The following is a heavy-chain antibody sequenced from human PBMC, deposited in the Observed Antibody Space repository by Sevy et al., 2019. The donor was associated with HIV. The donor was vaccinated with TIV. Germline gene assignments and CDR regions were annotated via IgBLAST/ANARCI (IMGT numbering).Heavy chain of an antibody. Sequence: GGSLRLSCAASGFTFGDYSMHWVRQAPGKGLEWVATISYDGSNKHYADSVKGRFTLSRDNSKNSLFLQMNSLRAEDTAVYYCALERLSSNVAEDFQNWGQGTLVTVSS. J-gene: IGHJ1*01. V-gene: IGHV3-30-3*01. CDR1: GFTFGDYS. D-gene: IGHD1-1*01. CDR3: ALERLSSNVAEDFQN. CDR2: ISYDGSNK.